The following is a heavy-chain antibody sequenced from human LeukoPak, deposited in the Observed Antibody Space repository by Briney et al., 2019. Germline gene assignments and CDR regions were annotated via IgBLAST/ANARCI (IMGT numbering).Heavy chain of an antibody. Sequence: GGSLRLSCAASGFTFSSYAMSWVRQAPGKGLERVSAISGSGGSTYYAHPVKGRFTISRDNSKNTLYLQMNSLRAEDTAVYYCAKEGQWLTRPLDYWGQGTLVTVSS. J-gene: IGHJ4*02. V-gene: IGHV3-23*01. D-gene: IGHD6-19*01. CDR3: AKEGQWLTRPLDY. CDR1: GFTFSSYA. CDR2: ISGSGGST.